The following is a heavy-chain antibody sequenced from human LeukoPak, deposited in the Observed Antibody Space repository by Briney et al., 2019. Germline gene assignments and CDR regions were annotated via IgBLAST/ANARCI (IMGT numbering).Heavy chain of an antibody. CDR2: IYYSGST. Sequence: SQTLSLTCTVSGGSISSGGYYWSWIRQHPGKGLEWIGYIYYSGSTYYNPSLKSRVTISVDTSKNQFSLKLSSVTAADTAVYYCARDAYYYDSSGYYALDYWGKGTLVPVSS. CDR1: GGSISSGGYY. CDR3: ARDAYYYDSSGYYALDY. J-gene: IGHJ4*02. D-gene: IGHD3-22*01. V-gene: IGHV4-31*03.